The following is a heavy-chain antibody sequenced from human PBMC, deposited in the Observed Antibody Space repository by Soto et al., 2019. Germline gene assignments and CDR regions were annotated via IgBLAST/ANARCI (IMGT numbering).Heavy chain of an antibody. D-gene: IGHD3-22*01. CDR2: INHSGST. J-gene: IGHJ4*02. CDR1: GGSFSGYY. CDR3: ATRDYYDSRSFDY. Sequence: SETLSLTCAVYGGSFSGYYLSWIRQPPGKGLEWIGEINHSGSTNYNPSLKSRVTISVDTSKNQFSLKLSSVTAADTAVYCCATRDYYDSRSFDYWGQGTLVTVSS. V-gene: IGHV4-34*01.